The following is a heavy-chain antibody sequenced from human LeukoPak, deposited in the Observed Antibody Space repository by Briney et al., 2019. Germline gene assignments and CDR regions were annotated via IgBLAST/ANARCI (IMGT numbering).Heavy chain of an antibody. CDR1: GGSISSYY. Sequence: PSETLSLTCSVPGGSISSYYWSWLRQPPGKALEWIGYIYYSGSTNYNPSLKSRVTISVDTSKNQFSLKLSSVTAADTAVYYCARTPVGYCSSTSCRYYYYYMDVWGKGTTVTVSS. CDR3: ARTPVGYCSSTSCRYYYYYMDV. V-gene: IGHV4-59*01. D-gene: IGHD2-2*01. J-gene: IGHJ6*03. CDR2: IYYSGST.